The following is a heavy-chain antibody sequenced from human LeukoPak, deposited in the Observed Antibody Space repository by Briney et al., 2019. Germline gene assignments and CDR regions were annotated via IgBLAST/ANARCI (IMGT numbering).Heavy chain of an antibody. V-gene: IGHV3-23*01. CDR2: ISGSGGNR. CDR1: GFTFSNYA. CDR3: AILGDTYYYDSSGYYYSDY. J-gene: IGHJ4*02. Sequence: PGGSLRLSCAASGFTFSNYAMSWVRQAPGKGLEWVSVISGSGGNRYYADSVKGRFTISRDNSKNTLYLQMNSLRAEDTAVYYCAILGDTYYYDSSGYYYSDYWGQGTLVTVSS. D-gene: IGHD3-22*01.